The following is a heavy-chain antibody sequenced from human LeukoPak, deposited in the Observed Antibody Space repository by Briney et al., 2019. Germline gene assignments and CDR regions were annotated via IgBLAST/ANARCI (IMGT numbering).Heavy chain of an antibody. CDR1: GFTFSTYA. D-gene: IGHD3-3*01. J-gene: IGHJ4*02. CDR2: ISGSGGGGAT. Sequence: GGSLRLSCAASGFTFSTYAMSWVRQAPGKGLEWVSAISGSGGGGATSYADSVKGRFTISRDNSKNTLYLQMNSLRAEDTAVYYCARSFGYYSTSGYYYWGQETLVTVSS. CDR3: ARSFGYYSTSGYYY. V-gene: IGHV3-23*01.